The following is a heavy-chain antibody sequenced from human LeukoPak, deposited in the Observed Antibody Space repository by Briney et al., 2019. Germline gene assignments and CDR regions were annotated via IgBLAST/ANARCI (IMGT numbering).Heavy chain of an antibody. V-gene: IGHV1-18*01. CDR2: ISAYNGNT. J-gene: IGHJ4*02. CDR3: ASSLAVAGIFDY. D-gene: IGHD6-19*01. CDR1: GYTFTSYD. Sequence: GASVKVSCKASGYTFTSYDISWVRQAPGQGLEWMGWISAYNGNTNYAQKLQGRVTMTTDTSTSTAYMELRSLRSDDTAVYYCASSLAVAGIFDYWGQGTLVTVSS.